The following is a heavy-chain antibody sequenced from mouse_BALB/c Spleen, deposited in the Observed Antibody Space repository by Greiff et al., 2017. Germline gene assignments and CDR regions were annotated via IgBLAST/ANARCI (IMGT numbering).Heavy chain of an antibody. CDR1: GFSLTSYG. V-gene: IGHV2-9*02. CDR3: ARVMITTGGFLDY. CDR2: IWAGGST. D-gene: IGHD2-4*01. Sequence: QVQLKESGPGLVAPSQSLSITCTVSGFSLTSYGVHWVRQPPGKGLEWLGVIWAGGSTNYNSALMSRLSISKDNSKSQVFLKMNSLQTDDTAMYYCARVMITTGGFLDYWGQGTTLTVSS. J-gene: IGHJ2*01.